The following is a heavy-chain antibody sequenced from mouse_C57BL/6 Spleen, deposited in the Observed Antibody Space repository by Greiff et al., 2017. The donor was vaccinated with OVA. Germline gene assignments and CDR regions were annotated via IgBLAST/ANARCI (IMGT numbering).Heavy chain of an antibody. Sequence: QVQLQQSGPELVKPGASVKISCKASGYAFSSSWMNWVKQRPGKGLEWIGRIYPGDGDTNYNGKFKGKATLTADKSSSTAYMQLSSLTSEDSAVYFCGVDDGYYLGYWGQGTTLTVSS. J-gene: IGHJ2*01. V-gene: IGHV1-82*01. CDR1: GYAFSSSW. D-gene: IGHD2-3*01. CDR3: GVDDGYYLGY. CDR2: IYPGDGDT.